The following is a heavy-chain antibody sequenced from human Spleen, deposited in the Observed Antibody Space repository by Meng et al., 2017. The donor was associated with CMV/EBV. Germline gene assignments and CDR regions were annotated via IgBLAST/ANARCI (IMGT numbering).Heavy chain of an antibody. CDR3: VRVGNWNYGVNYFDY. Sequence: ASVKVSCKASGYTFTNYGITWVRQAPGQGLEWMGWISAYNGNTNYEQKLQGRVTMTTDTSTSTAYMELRSLRSDDTAVYYCVRVGNWNYGVNYFDYWGQGTLVTVSS. J-gene: IGHJ4*02. CDR2: ISAYNGNT. CDR1: GYTFTNYG. V-gene: IGHV1-18*01. D-gene: IGHD1-7*01.